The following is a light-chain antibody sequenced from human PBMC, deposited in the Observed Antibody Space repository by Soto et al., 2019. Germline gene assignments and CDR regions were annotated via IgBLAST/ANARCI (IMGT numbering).Light chain of an antibody. CDR1: SSDVGGYNY. Sequence: QSVLTQPASVSGSPGQSITISCTGTSSDVGGYNYVSWYQQHPGKAPKLMIYDVSNRPSGVSNRFSGSKSGNTASLTISGLQAEDEADYYCSSYTSSSTLGVFGTGNKATVL. CDR2: DVS. CDR3: SSYTSSSTLGV. J-gene: IGLJ1*01. V-gene: IGLV2-14*01.